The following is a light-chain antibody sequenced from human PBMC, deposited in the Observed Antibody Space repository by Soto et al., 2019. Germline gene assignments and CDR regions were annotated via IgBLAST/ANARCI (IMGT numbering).Light chain of an antibody. CDR3: QQGGSYPWT. CDR1: QGINNF. J-gene: IGKJ1*01. Sequence: DIQMTQSPSSLSASVGDRVTITCRASQGINNFLAWYQQKPGKAPNVLIYGASNLQYGVPSRFSGSGSGTDFTLTISSREPEDYATYYCQQGGSYPWTFGPGTKV. V-gene: IGKV1-12*01. CDR2: GAS.